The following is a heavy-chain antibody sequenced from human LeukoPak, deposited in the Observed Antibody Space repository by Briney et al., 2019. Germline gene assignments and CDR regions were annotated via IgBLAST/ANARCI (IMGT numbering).Heavy chain of an antibody. CDR1: GFTFDDYA. J-gene: IGHJ4*02. Sequence: GGSLRLSCAASGFTFDDYAMHWVRQAPGKGLEWVSGISWNSGNVGYADSVKGRFTISRDNSKNTLYLQMNSLRAEDTAVYYCARDLGGLFDCWGQGTLVTVSS. V-gene: IGHV3-9*01. D-gene: IGHD3-16*01. CDR2: ISWNSGNV. CDR3: ARDLGGLFDC.